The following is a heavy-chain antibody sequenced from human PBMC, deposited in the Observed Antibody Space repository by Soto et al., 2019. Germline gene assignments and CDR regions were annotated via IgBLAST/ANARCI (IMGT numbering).Heavy chain of an antibody. CDR2: IYYSGST. J-gene: IGHJ4*02. CDR3: ARHATTVTMTAGYFDY. V-gene: IGHV4-59*08. CDR1: GGSISSYY. Sequence: QVQLQESGPGLVKPSETLSLTCTVSGGSISSYYWSWIRQPPGKGLEWIGYIYYSGSTNYNPSLKSRVTISVDTSKNQFSLKLSSVTAADTAVYYCARHATTVTMTAGYFDYWGQGTLVTVSS. D-gene: IGHD4-17*01.